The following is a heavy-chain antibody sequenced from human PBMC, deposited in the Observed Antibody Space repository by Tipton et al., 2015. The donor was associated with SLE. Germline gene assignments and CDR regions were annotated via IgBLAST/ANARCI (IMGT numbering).Heavy chain of an antibody. CDR3: AGGSGWYYFDY. D-gene: IGHD6-19*01. Sequence: TLSLTCAVYGGSFSGYYWSWIRQPPGKGLEWIGEINHSGSTNYNPSLKSRVTISVDTSKNQFSLKLTSVTAADTAMYYCAGGSGWYYFDYWGQGTLVTVSS. V-gene: IGHV4-34*01. J-gene: IGHJ4*02. CDR1: GGSFSGYY. CDR2: INHSGST.